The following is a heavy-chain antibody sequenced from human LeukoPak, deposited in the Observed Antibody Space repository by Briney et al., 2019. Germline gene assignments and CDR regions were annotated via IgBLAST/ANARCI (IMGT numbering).Heavy chain of an antibody. CDR3: ARRRAYNDYAAGLYYYFMDV. D-gene: IGHD4-17*01. J-gene: IGHJ6*03. CDR2: IYYTGST. V-gene: IGHV4-59*01. Sequence: PSEALSLTCSVSGGSINSYYWSWIRQPPGKGLEWIGFIYYTGSTNYDPSLRSRVTISVDTSKNQVSLKLSSVTAADTAVYYCARRRAYNDYAAGLYYYFMDVWGKGATVVVSS. CDR1: GGSINSYY.